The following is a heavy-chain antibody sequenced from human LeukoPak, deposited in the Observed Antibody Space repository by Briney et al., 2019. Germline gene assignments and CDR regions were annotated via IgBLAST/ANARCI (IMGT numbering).Heavy chain of an antibody. J-gene: IGHJ6*02. CDR3: TTDEMSNYYYSDMDV. V-gene: IGHV3-15*01. CDR2: IKSKSEGGTT. Sequence: GGSLRLSCAASGFTFSNAWMTWVRQAPGQGLEWVSRIKSKSEGGTTDYAAPVKGRFSVSRDDSKNTLYLQMDSLKIEDTAVYYCTTDEMSNYYYSDMDVWGQGTTVTVSS. CDR1: GFTFSNAW. D-gene: IGHD5-24*01.